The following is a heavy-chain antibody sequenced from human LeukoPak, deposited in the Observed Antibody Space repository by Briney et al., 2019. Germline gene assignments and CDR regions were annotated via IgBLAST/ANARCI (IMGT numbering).Heavy chain of an antibody. Sequence: SETLSLTCTVSGGSISSGSYYWSWIRQPAGKGLEWIGRSYTSGSTNYNPSLKSRVPISVDTSKKHFSLKLSSVTAPDTAVYYCAREGTGGWYLRAEYYFDYWGQGTLVTVSS. CDR3: AREGTGGWYLRAEYYFDY. CDR2: SYTSGST. D-gene: IGHD6-19*01. J-gene: IGHJ4*02. CDR1: GGSISSGSYY. V-gene: IGHV4-61*02.